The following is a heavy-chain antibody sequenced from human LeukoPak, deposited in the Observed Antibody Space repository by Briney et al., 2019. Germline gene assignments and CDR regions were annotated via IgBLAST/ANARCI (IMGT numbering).Heavy chain of an antibody. V-gene: IGHV4-4*09. J-gene: IGHJ4*02. Sequence: SETLSLTCTVSGVSVSGYYWSWIRQPPGKGLEYIGYIYSSGNTNYNPSLKSRVTTSVDTSKNQFSLKLSSVTGADTAVYYCARHSGYFDYWGQGTLVTVSS. D-gene: IGHD3-10*01. CDR1: GVSVSGYY. CDR3: ARHSGYFDY. CDR2: IYSSGNT.